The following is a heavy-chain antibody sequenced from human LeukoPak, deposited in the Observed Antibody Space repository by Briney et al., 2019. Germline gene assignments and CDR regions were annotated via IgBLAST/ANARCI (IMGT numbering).Heavy chain of an antibody. D-gene: IGHD2-15*01. V-gene: IGHV4-31*03. CDR3: ARDLVV. CDR1: GGSISSGGHY. CDR2: IYYSGST. J-gene: IGHJ4*02. Sequence: SQTLSLTCSVSGGSISSGGHYWSWLRQHPGQDLEWIGYIYYSGSTYYNPSLKSRVNISMDTSKNQFSLKVNSVTAADTAVYYCARDLVVWGQGTLVTVSS.